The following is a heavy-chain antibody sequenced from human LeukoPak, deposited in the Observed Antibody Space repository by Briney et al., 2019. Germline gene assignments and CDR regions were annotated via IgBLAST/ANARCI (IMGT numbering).Heavy chain of an antibody. D-gene: IGHD4-17*01. Sequence: GESLQISSKGSGYSFTSYWIGWVRQMPGKGLQWMGIIYPGDSNTRYSPSFQGEVTISADKSISTAYLQWSSLKASDTAMYYCAIRTTGTAFDIWGQGTMVTVSS. CDR3: AIRTTGTAFDI. J-gene: IGHJ3*02. V-gene: IGHV5-51*01. CDR2: IYPGDSNT. CDR1: GYSFTSYW.